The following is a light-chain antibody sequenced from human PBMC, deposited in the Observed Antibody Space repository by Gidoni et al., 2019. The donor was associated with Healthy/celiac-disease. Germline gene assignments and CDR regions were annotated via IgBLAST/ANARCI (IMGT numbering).Light chain of an antibody. CDR2: EFS. J-gene: IGLJ1*01. V-gene: IGLV2-14*01. CDR1: SSDVCGYNY. Sequence: QSALTQPASVSGSPGQSITISCTGTSSDVCGYNYVSWYQQHPGKAHKLMIYEFSNRPSGVSNRFSGSKSGNTASLTISGLQAEDEADYYCSSYTSSSPYVFGTGTKVTVL. CDR3: SSYTSSSPYV.